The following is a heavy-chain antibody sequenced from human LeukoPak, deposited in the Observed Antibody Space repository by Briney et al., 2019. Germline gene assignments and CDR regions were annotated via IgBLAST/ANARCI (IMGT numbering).Heavy chain of an antibody. J-gene: IGHJ4*02. Sequence: GGSLRLSCAASRFTVSSNYMTWVRQAAGKGLEWVSVIYSGGSTYYADSVKGRFTISRDNSKNTLYLQMNSLRAEDTAVYYCAKDREQWLVPAFDYWGQGTLVTVSS. CDR3: AKDREQWLVPAFDY. CDR1: RFTVSSNY. V-gene: IGHV3-53*01. D-gene: IGHD6-19*01. CDR2: IYSGGST.